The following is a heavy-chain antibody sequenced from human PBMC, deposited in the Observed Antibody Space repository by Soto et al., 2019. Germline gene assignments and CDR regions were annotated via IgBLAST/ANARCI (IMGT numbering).Heavy chain of an antibody. D-gene: IGHD6-25*01. V-gene: IGHV3-23*01. CDR2: ISGTGGTT. CDR1: GFTFSSYA. Sequence: GGSLILSCAASGFTFSSYAMSWVRQAPGKGLEWVSAISGTGGTTYYADSVKGRFTTSRDNSRNTLHLQMNSLRAEDTAIYYCAKFFVETGGSSGWPWSFHFWGQGTLVTVSS. J-gene: IGHJ4*02. CDR3: AKFFVETGGSSGWPWSFHF.